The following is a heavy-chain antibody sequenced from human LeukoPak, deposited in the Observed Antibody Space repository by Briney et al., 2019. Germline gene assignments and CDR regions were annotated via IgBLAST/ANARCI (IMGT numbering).Heavy chain of an antibody. V-gene: IGHV5-51*01. Sequence: GESLKISCKGSGYSFTSYWIGWVRQMPGKGLEWMGIIYPGDSDTRYRPSFQGQVTISADKSISTAYLQWSSLEASDTAMYYCARFNYYDTSRLGDYWGQGTLVTVSS. CDR2: IYPGDSDT. J-gene: IGHJ4*02. CDR1: GYSFTSYW. D-gene: IGHD3-22*01. CDR3: ARFNYYDTSRLGDY.